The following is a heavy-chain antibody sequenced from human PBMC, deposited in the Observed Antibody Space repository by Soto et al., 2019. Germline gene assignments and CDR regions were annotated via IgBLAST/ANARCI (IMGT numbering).Heavy chain of an antibody. V-gene: IGHV4-34*01. CDR3: ARGSSGWGFDY. CDR2: INHSGST. CDR1: GGSFSGYY. J-gene: IGHJ4*02. D-gene: IGHD6-19*01. Sequence: QVQLQQWGAGLLKPSETLSLTCAVYGGSFSGYYWSWIRQPPGKGLEWIGEINHSGSTNYNPSLKSRVTISVDTSKNQFSLKLSSVTAADTAVYYCARGSSGWGFDYWGQGTLVTVSS.